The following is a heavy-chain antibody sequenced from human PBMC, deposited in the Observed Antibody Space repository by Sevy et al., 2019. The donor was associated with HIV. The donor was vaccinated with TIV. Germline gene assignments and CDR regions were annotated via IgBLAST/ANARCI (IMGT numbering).Heavy chain of an antibody. CDR2: IYEGGST. D-gene: IGHD6-13*01. CDR3: ARESSSSWQAGYYGMDV. Sequence: GGSLRLSCAASGFTVSSDYISWVRQAPGKGLEWVSVIYEGGSTFYADSVKDRFTISRDNSKNTLYLQMYSLRAEDTAVYYCARESSSSWQAGYYGMDVWGQWTTVTVSS. J-gene: IGHJ6*02. V-gene: IGHV3-66*01. CDR1: GFTVSSDY.